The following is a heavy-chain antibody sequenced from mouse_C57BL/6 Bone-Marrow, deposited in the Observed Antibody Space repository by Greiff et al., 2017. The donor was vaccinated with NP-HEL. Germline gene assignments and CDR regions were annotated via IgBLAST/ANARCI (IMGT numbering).Heavy chain of an antibody. V-gene: IGHV5-15*01. CDR3: ARQEESYGYTWFAY. Sequence: EVHLVESGGGLVQPGGSLKLSCAASGFTFSDYGMAWVRQTPRKGPEWVAFISNLAYSIYYADTVTGRFTISRENAKNTLYLEMSSLRSEDTAMYYCARQEESYGYTWFAYWGQGTLVTVSA. CDR1: GFTFSDYG. D-gene: IGHD2-2*01. J-gene: IGHJ3*01. CDR2: ISNLAYSI.